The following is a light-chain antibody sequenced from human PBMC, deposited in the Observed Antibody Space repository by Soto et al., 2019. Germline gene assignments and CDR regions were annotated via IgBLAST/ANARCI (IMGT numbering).Light chain of an antibody. Sequence: QSVLTQPASVSGSPGQSITISCTGTSSDVGGYNYVPWYQQHPGKAPKLMIYEVSKRPSGVPDRFSGSKSGNTASLTVSGLQAEDEADYYCNSYAGSNNWVFGGGTKLTVL. J-gene: IGLJ3*02. V-gene: IGLV2-8*01. CDR2: EVS. CDR3: NSYAGSNNWV. CDR1: SSDVGGYNY.